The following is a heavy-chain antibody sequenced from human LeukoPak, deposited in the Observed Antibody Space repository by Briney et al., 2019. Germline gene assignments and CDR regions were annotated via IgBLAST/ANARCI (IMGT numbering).Heavy chain of an antibody. V-gene: IGHV4-34*01. Sequence: SSETLSLTCAVYGGSFSGYYWSWIRQPPGKGLEWVGTIYFSGTTSYNPSLKSRVTMSVDTSKNHFSLKLRSVTAADTAVYFCARRGTIFGVVIIPTWFDPWGQGTLVTVSS. CDR1: GGSFSGYY. CDR3: ARRGTIFGVVIIPTWFDP. J-gene: IGHJ5*02. D-gene: IGHD3-3*01. CDR2: IYFSGTT.